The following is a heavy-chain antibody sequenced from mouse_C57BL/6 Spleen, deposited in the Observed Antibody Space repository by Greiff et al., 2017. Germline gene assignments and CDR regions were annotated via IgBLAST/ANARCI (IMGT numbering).Heavy chain of an antibody. CDR2: ISDGGSYT. V-gene: IGHV5-4*01. CDR3: AREGDYAMDY. J-gene: IGHJ4*01. CDR1: GFTFSSYA. Sequence: EVKLVESGGGLVKPGGSLKLSCAASGFTFSSYAMSWVRQTPEKRLEWVATISDGGSYTYYPDNVKGRFTISRDNAKNNLYLQMSDLKSEDTAMYYCAREGDYAMDYWGQGASVTVSS.